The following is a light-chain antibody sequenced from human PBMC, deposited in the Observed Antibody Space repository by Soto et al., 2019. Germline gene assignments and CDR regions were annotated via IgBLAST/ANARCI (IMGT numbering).Light chain of an antibody. CDR2: SDN. CDR3: ATWDDSLNAYV. J-gene: IGLJ1*01. V-gene: IGLV1-44*01. CDR1: SSSIGSNA. Sequence: QSVLTQPPSASGTPGQRVTISCSGSSSSIGSNAVNWYQQLPGTVPKLLIYSDNHRPSGVPDRFSGSKSGTSASLAISGLQSEDEADYHCATWDDSLNAYVFGIGTKVTVL.